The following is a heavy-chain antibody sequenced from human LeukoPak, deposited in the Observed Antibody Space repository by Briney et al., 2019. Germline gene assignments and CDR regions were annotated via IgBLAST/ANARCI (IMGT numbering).Heavy chain of an antibody. V-gene: IGHV3-74*01. D-gene: IGHD3-16*02. CDR1: GFTFSSYW. CDR3: SRGAPHPID. Sequence: GGSLRLSCAASGFTFSSYWMHWVRQAPGKGLVWVSRINSDGKTTSYADYVKGRVTISRDNAKNTLSLQVNSLRADDTAVYYCSRGAPHPIDWGQGTLVTVSS. CDR2: INSDGKTT. J-gene: IGHJ4*02.